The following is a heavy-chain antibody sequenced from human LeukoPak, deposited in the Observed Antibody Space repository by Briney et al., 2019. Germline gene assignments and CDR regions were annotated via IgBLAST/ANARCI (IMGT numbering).Heavy chain of an antibody. Sequence: GASVKVSCKASGYTFTSYGISWVRRAPGQGLEWMGWISAYNGNTNYAQKLQGRVTMTTDTSTSTAYMELRSLRSDDTAVYYCARDVVGSGLRYGMDVWGQGTTVTVSS. CDR1: GYTFTSYG. D-gene: IGHD3-10*01. V-gene: IGHV1-18*01. CDR2: ISAYNGNT. J-gene: IGHJ6*02. CDR3: ARDVVGSGLRYGMDV.